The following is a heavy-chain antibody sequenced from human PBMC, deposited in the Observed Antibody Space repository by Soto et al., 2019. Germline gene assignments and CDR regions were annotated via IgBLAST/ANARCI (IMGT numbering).Heavy chain of an antibody. J-gene: IGHJ4*02. D-gene: IGHD6-13*01. Sequence: PGGSLRLSCAASGFTFNIHWMHWVRQAPGKGLVWVSRISGDGSSISYADSVKGRFTIRRDNAQNTLYLHMKSLTAEDTAVYYCARGYSSSWYNWGQGTLVTVSS. CDR3: ARGYSSSWYN. CDR1: GFTFNIHW. V-gene: IGHV3-74*01. CDR2: ISGDGSSI.